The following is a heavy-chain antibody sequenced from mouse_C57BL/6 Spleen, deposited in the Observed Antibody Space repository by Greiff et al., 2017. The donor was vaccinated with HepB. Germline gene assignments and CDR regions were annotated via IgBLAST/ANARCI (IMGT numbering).Heavy chain of an antibody. V-gene: IGHV5-16*01. CDR2: INYDGSST. Sequence: VQLKESEGGLVQPGSSMKLSCTASGFTFSDYYMAWVRQVPEKGLEWVANINYDGSSTYYLDSLKSRFIISRDNAKNILYLQMSSLKSEDTATYYGASFYYGNLGYFDYWGQGTTLTVSS. D-gene: IGHD2-1*01. CDR1: GFTFSDYY. CDR3: ASFYYGNLGYFDY. J-gene: IGHJ2*01.